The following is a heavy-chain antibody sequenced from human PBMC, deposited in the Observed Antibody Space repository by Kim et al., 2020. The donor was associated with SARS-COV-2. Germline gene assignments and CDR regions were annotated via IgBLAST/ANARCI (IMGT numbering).Heavy chain of an antibody. J-gene: IGHJ2*01. V-gene: IGHV3-23*01. Sequence: ADSVKGRFTISRDNSKNTLYLQMNSLRAEDTAVYYCAKVPNWGDYWYFDLWGRGTLVTVSS. D-gene: IGHD7-27*01. CDR3: AKVPNWGDYWYFDL.